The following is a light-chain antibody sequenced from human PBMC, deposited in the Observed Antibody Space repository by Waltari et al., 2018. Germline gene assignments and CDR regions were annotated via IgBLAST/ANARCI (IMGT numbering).Light chain of an antibody. Sequence: QSALTQPASVSGSPGQSITISCPGTSSDVGFYNLVSWYQQHPGKDPELVVYEVISRPSGVSNRFSGSQSGNTASLTISGLQAEDEADYYCCSYAGRNIWVFGGGTKLTVL. CDR3: CSYAGRNIWV. CDR2: EVI. CDR1: SSDVGFYNL. J-gene: IGLJ3*02. V-gene: IGLV2-23*02.